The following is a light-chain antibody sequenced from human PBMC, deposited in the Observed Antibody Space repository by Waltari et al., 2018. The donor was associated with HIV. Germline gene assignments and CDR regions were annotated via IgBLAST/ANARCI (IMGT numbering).Light chain of an antibody. CDR3: LVHMGHGAWV. CDR1: SGSVSTTSL. CDR2: STN. V-gene: IGLV8-61*01. Sequence: QTVVNQEPSFSVSPGGTVTLTCGLNSGSVSTTSLPSWYQQTPGQAPRTLIYSTNIRSSGVPDRFSGSILGNKAALTITGAQADDESDYYCLVHMGHGAWVFGGGTKLTVL. J-gene: IGLJ3*02.